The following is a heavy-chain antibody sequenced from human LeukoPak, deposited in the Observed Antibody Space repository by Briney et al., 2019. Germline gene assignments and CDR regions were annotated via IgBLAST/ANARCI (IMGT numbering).Heavy chain of an antibody. CDR2: IIPIFGTA. Sequence: SVKVTCKASGGTFSSYTISWVRQAPGQGLEWMGGIIPIFGTANYAQKFQGRVTITADESTSTAYMELSSLRSEDTAVYYCASTGGVGATHDAFDIWGQGTMVTVSS. D-gene: IGHD1-26*01. J-gene: IGHJ3*02. CDR1: GGTFSSYT. V-gene: IGHV1-69*01. CDR3: ASTGGVGATHDAFDI.